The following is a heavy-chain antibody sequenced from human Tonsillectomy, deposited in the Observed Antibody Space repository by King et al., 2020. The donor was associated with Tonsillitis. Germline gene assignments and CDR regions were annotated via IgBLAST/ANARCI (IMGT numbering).Heavy chain of an antibody. CDR3: AKDMYSTSSNFDS. CDR2: ISGSGSGT. V-gene: IGHV3-23*04. D-gene: IGHD6-6*01. J-gene: IGHJ4*02. CDR1: GFTFSNYA. Sequence: VKRVESGGGLVQPGGSLRLSCATSGFTFSNYAMSWGRQARGKGLVWVSAISGSGSGTYYADSVKGRFTISRDTSKNTLYLQMNSLRAEDTAVYYCAKDMYSTSSNFDSWGQGTLVTVSS.